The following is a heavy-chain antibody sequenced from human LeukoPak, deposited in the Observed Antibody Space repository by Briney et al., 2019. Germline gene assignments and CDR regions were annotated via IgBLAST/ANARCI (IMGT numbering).Heavy chain of an antibody. D-gene: IGHD5-12*01. CDR2: IYYSGST. CDR1: GGSISSYS. CDR3: ARHGGGSIVAMILHAFDI. J-gene: IGHJ3*02. Sequence: KSSETLSLTCTVSGGSISSYSWSWIRQPPGKGLEWIGSIYYSGSTNYNPSLKSRVTMSVDTSKNQFSLKLCSVTAADTAVYCCARHGGGSIVAMILHAFDIWGQGTMVTVSS. V-gene: IGHV4-59*08.